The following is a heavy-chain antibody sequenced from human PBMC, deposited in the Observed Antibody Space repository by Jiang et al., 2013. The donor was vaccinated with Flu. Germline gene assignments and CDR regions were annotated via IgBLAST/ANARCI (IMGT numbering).Heavy chain of an antibody. CDR2: FYYSGGT. CDR1: GGSIRSSNYY. CDR3: ASKQWLVLYYFDS. J-gene: IGHJ4*02. Sequence: PGLVKPSETLSLTCTVSGGSIRSSNYYWGWIRQPPGKGLEWVGSFYYSGGTYYNPSLKSRVTISVDTSKNQFSLKLSSVTAADTAVYYCASKQWLVLYYFDSWGQGTLVTVSS. D-gene: IGHD6-19*01. V-gene: IGHV4-39*07.